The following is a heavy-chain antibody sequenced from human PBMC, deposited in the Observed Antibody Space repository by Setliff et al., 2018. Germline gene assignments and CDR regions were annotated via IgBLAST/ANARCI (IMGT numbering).Heavy chain of an antibody. J-gene: IGHJ1*01. CDR1: GGTFGDYG. Sequence: SVKVSCKASGGTFGDYGITWVRQAPGQGLEWMGGIILIFDRTKYAQKFQGRVTITADKSTSTAYMELSSLKSEDSAVYYCARAAGSLTSDEYFHHWGQGTLVTVSS. V-gene: IGHV1-69*06. D-gene: IGHD6-25*01. CDR3: ARAAGSLTSDEYFHH. CDR2: IILIFDRT.